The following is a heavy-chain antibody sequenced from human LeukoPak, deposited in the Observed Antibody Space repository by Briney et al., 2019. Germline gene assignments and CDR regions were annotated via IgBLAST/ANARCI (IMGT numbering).Heavy chain of an antibody. CDR2: VYYTGST. CDR3: ARVPTVTFFDY. V-gene: IGHV4-59*01. Sequence: SETLSLTCTVSGGSISSYYWSWVRQPPGEGLEWIGFVYYTGSTNYSPSLKSRVTISVDTSKNQFSLKLRSVTAADTAVYYCARVPTVTFFDYWGQGTLVTVSS. CDR1: GGSISSYY. J-gene: IGHJ4*02. D-gene: IGHD4-17*01.